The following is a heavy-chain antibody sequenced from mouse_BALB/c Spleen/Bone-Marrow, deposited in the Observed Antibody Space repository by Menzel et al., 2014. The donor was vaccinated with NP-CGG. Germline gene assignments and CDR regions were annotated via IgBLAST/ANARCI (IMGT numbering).Heavy chain of an antibody. J-gene: IGHJ2*01. CDR1: GYTFSSYW. Sequence: QVQLQQSGAELMKPGASMKISCKATGYTFSSYWIAWVKQRPGHGLEWIGEILPGSGSTNYNEQFKGKATLTADASSSTAYMELSSLTSEDSAVYYCARFYYGNPAGYFDYWGQGTTLTVSS. CDR2: ILPGSGST. CDR3: ARFYYGNPAGYFDY. V-gene: IGHV1-9*01. D-gene: IGHD2-1*01.